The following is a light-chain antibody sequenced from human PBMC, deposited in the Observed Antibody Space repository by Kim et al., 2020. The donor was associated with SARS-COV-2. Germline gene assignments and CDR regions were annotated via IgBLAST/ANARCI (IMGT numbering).Light chain of an antibody. J-gene: IGKJ2*02. V-gene: IGKV3-11*01. CDR3: QQRSNWPRT. CDR2: HAS. CDR1: QSVSTY. Sequence: SLSPGERATHSCRSGQSVSTYLACYQQKPGQAPRLLIYHASNRATGIPARFSGSGSGTDFTLTISSLEPEDFAVYYCQQRSNWPRTFGRGTKLEI.